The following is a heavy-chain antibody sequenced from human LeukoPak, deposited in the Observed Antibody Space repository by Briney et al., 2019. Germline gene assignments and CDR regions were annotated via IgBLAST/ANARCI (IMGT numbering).Heavy chain of an antibody. V-gene: IGHV4-34*01. J-gene: IGHJ6*02. CDR3: ARARYYYGMDV. CDR2: INHSGST. CDR1: GGSFSGYY. Sequence: KASEILSLTCAVYGGSFSGYYWSWIRQPPGKGLEWIGEINHSGSTNYNPSLKSRVTISVDTSKNQFSLKLSSVTPADTAVYYCARARYYYGMDVWGQGTTVTVS.